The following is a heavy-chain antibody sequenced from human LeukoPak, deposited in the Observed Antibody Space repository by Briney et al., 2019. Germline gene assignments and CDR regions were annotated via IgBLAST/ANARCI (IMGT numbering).Heavy chain of an antibody. V-gene: IGHV3-30*18. J-gene: IGHJ4*02. CDR1: GFSFSSYG. CDR3: AKDSEYSSSWYYFDY. D-gene: IGHD6-13*01. Sequence: GGSLRLSCAASGFSFSSYGMHWVRQAPGKGLEWVAVISYDGSNKYYADSVKGRFTISRDNSKNTLYLQMNSLRAEDTAVYYCAKDSEYSSSWYYFDYWGQGTLVTVSS. CDR2: ISYDGSNK.